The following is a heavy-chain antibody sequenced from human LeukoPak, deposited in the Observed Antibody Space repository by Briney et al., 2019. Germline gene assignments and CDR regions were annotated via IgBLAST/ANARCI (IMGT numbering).Heavy chain of an antibody. J-gene: IGHJ4*02. D-gene: IGHD2-15*01. CDR1: GYTFTSYG. CDR3: ARDSELRYCSGGSCSFDY. CDR2: INSYNGNT. V-gene: IGHV1-18*01. Sequence: DSVKVSCKASGYTFTSYGISWVRQAPGQGLEWMGWINSYNGNTNYAQKLQGRVTMTTDTSTSTAYMELRSLRSDDTAVYYCARDSELRYCSGGSCSFDYWGQGTLVTV.